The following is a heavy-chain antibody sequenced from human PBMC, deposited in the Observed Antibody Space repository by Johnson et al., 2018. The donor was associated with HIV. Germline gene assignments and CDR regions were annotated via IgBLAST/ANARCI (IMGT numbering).Heavy chain of an antibody. Sequence: EVQLVESGGGLLQPGRSLRLSCAASGFTFSSYWMTWVRQAPGKGLEWVANIKQDGSEKYYVDSVKGRFTISRDNAKNSLYLQMNSLRAEDTAVYYCARAYYTFWSGYDAFDIWGQGTMVTVSS. CDR2: IKQDGSEK. CDR3: ARAYYTFWSGYDAFDI. D-gene: IGHD3-3*01. V-gene: IGHV3-7*04. CDR1: GFTFSSYW. J-gene: IGHJ3*02.